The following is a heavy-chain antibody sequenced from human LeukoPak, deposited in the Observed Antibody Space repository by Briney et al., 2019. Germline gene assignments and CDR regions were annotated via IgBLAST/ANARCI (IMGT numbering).Heavy chain of an antibody. J-gene: IGHJ6*02. CDR1: GFIFSSYG. CDR2: ITHDGNKK. Sequence: GRSLRVSCAASGFIFSSYGMHWVRQAPGKGLEWVAGITHDGNKKYYAHSVKGRFTITRDNSKNTVHLELISLRAEDTAVYYCAKGLGGSRDFWSVYYDYYFYGMDVWGQGSTVTVSS. CDR3: AKGLGGSRDFWSVYYDYYFYGMDV. V-gene: IGHV3-30*18. D-gene: IGHD3-3*01.